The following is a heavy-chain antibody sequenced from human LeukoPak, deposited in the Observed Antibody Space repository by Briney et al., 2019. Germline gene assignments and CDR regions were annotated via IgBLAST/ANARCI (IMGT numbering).Heavy chain of an antibody. Sequence: SGTLSLTCAVYGGSFSGYYWSWIRQPPGKGLEWIGEINHSGSTNYNPSLKSRVTISVDTSKNQFSLKLSSVTAADTAVYYCARVDYGGNSGDYWGQGTLVTVSS. CDR3: ARVDYGGNSGDY. V-gene: IGHV4-34*01. J-gene: IGHJ4*02. CDR2: INHSGST. D-gene: IGHD4-23*01. CDR1: GGSFSGYY.